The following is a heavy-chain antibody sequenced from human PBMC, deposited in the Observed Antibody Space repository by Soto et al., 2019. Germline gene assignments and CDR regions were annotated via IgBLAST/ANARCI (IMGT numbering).Heavy chain of an antibody. J-gene: IGHJ5*02. V-gene: IGHV6-1*01. CDR3: ARGEQQLVWGGNWFDP. CDR1: GDSVSSNSAA. CDR2: TYYRSKWYN. Sequence: SQTLSLTCAISGDSVSSNSAAWNWIRQSPSRGLEWLGRTYYRSKWYNDYAVSVKSRITINPDTSKNQFSLQLNSVTPEDTAVYYCARGEQQLVWGGNWFDPWGQGTLVTVSS. D-gene: IGHD6-13*01.